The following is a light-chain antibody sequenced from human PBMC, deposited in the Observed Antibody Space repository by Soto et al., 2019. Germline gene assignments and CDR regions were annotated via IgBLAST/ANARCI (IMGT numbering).Light chain of an antibody. Sequence: QSVLMQPPSVSAAPGQKVTISCSGSSSNIGNNYVSWYQQLPGTAPKLLIYGNNKRPSDIPDRFSGSKAGTSAALGITGLQTGDEADYYCETWDSSLSAAVFGGGTKVTVL. CDR2: GNN. CDR1: SSNIGNNY. J-gene: IGLJ2*01. CDR3: ETWDSSLSAAV. V-gene: IGLV1-51*02.